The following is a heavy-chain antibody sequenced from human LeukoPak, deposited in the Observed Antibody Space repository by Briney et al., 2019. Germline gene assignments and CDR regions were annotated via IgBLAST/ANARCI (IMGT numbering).Heavy chain of an antibody. J-gene: IGHJ6*02. CDR1: GYTFTYYY. CDR2: INPNSGGT. CDR3: ARALLWFGELLSHPYYGMDV. D-gene: IGHD3-10*01. Sequence: ASVKVSRKASGYTFTYYYMHWVRQAPGQGLEWMGWINPNSGGTNYAQKFQGRVTMTRDTSISTAYMELSRLRSDDTAVYYCARALLWFGELLSHPYYGMDVWGQGTTVTVSS. V-gene: IGHV1-2*02.